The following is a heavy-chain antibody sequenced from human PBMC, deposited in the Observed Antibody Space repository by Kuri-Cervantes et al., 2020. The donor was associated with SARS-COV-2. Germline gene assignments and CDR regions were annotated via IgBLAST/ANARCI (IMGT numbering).Heavy chain of an antibody. D-gene: IGHD3-16*01. CDR1: GFSFSSYG. CDR2: IRYDGSNK. V-gene: IGHV3-30*02. Sequence: GGSLRLSCAASGFSFSSYGMHWVRQAPGKGLEWVAFIRYDGSNKYYADSVKGRFTISRDNSKNTLYLQMNSLRAEDTAVYYCAKAGENYYYYYMDVRGKGTTVTVSS. J-gene: IGHJ6*03. CDR3: AKAGENYYYYYMDV.